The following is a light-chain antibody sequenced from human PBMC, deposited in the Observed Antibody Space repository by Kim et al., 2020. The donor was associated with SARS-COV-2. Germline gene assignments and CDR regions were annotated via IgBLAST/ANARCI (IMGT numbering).Light chain of an antibody. CDR2: WAS. CDR1: QSVLYSSNNKSY. CDR3: QQYYSTPQLT. V-gene: IGKV4-1*01. J-gene: IGKJ4*01. Sequence: TYNCKSSQSVLYSSNNKSYLAWYQQKPGQPPKLLIYWASTRESGVPDRFSGSGSGTDFTLTISSLQAEDVAIYYCQQYYSTPQLTFGGGTKVDIK.